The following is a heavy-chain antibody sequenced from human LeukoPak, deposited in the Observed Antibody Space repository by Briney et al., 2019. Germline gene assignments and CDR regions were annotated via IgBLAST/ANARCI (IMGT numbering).Heavy chain of an antibody. CDR2: VDHTGST. CDR1: DDSITMYY. J-gene: IGHJ6*03. V-gene: IGHV4-59*01. Sequence: PSETMSLTCSVSDDSITMYYWTWIRQPPGKGLEWIGYVDHTGSTNFNPSLNGRVSISRDTTKNLFSLRLRSVTAADAAVYFCARGRVSSSTWYSTYYYYFYMDVWGKGTTVTVSS. CDR3: ARGRVSSSTWYSTYYYYFYMDV. D-gene: IGHD1-1*01.